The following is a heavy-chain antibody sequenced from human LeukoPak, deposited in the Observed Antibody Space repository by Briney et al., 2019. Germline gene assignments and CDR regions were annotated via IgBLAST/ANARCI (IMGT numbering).Heavy chain of an antibody. CDR3: AREFSRRGYCSSTSCYQLYWFDP. J-gene: IGHJ5*02. CDR1: GFTFSGFW. Sequence: GGSLRLSCAASGFTFSGFWMHWVRQAPGKGLVWVSCISFDGSDATYADSVKGRFTISRDNAKNTLHLQMDSLTVEDTAVYYCAREFSRRGYCSSTSCYQLYWFDPWGQGTLVTVSS. CDR2: ISFDGSDA. D-gene: IGHD2-2*03. V-gene: IGHV3-74*01.